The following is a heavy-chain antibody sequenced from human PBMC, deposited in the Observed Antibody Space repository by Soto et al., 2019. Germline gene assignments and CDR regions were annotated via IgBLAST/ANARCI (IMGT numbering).Heavy chain of an antibody. CDR1: GDIFTNFD. Sequence: QVQLVQPGAEVRKPGASVKVSCKASGDIFTNFDFNWVRQATGQGLEWIGWMRANSGDTGHDQKFQGRVRMTRDTSMSTGYMELSGLRAEDTAVYYCARYIFGQGFKAWGQGTLVFVSS. CDR2: MRANSGDT. J-gene: IGHJ5*02. CDR3: ARYIFGQGFKA. V-gene: IGHV1-8*01. D-gene: IGHD3-3*02.